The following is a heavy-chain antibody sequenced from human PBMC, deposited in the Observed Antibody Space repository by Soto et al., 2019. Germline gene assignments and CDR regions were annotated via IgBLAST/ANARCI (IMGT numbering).Heavy chain of an antibody. CDR2: ISAYNGNT. CDR3: ARRQSSTSFTAAYYYGMDV. Sequence: SVKGSCKASGYAFTSYGISWVRQAPGQGLEWMGWISAYNGNTNYAQKLQGRVTMTTDTSTSTAYMELRSLRSDDTAVYYCARRQSSTSFTAAYYYGMDVWGQGTTVTVSS. V-gene: IGHV1-18*01. CDR1: GYAFTSYG. J-gene: IGHJ6*02. D-gene: IGHD2-2*01.